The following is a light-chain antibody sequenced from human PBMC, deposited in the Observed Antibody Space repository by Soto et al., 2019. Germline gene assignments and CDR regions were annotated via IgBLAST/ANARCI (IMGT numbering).Light chain of an antibody. CDR2: SAS. J-gene: IGKJ5*01. CDR3: QQYNNWPPIT. Sequence: EIVMTQSPVTLSVSPGERATLSCRASQSISSNLAWHQQKPGQAPRLLIYSASTRATGVPARFSGSGSGTEFTLTISSLQSEDFAVYYCQQYNNWPPITFGQGTRLEI. CDR1: QSISSN. V-gene: IGKV3-15*01.